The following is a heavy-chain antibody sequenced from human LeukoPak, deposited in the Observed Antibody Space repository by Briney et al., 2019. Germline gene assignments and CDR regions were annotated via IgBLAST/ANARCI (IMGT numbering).Heavy chain of an antibody. Sequence: LSLTCAVYGGSFSGYYWSWIRQPPGKGLEWVSTISSSGSTVYYADSVKGRFTISRDNAKKSLSLQMNSLRAEETAVYYCATGGNSLAYWGQGTLVTVSS. CDR2: ISSSGSTV. J-gene: IGHJ4*02. D-gene: IGHD1-26*01. CDR3: ATGGNSLAY. CDR1: GGSFSGYY. V-gene: IGHV3-11*04.